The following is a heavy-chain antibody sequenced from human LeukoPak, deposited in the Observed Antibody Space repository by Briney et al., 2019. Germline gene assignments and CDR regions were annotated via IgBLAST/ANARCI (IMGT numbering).Heavy chain of an antibody. D-gene: IGHD3-16*01. V-gene: IGHV4-30-2*01. Sequence: PSETLSLTCAVSGVSISSGGYSWSWIRQPPGKGLEWIGYIYHSGSTYYNPSLKSRVTISVDRSKNQFSLKLYSVTAADTAVYYCARVTMGGYYFDYWGQGTLVTVSS. J-gene: IGHJ4*02. CDR1: GVSISSGGYS. CDR3: ARVTMGGYYFDY. CDR2: IYHSGST.